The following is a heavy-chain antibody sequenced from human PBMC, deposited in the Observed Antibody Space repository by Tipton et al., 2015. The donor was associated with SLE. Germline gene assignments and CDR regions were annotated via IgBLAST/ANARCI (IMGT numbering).Heavy chain of an antibody. CDR1: GVSFSGYY. CDR3: ARGHLGYDFWSGSSSYYGMDV. V-gene: IGHV4-34*01. CDR2: INHSGST. J-gene: IGHJ6*02. D-gene: IGHD3-3*01. Sequence: TLSLTCAVYGVSFSGYYWSWIRQSPGKGLEWIWEINHSGSTNYNPTLKSRVTISLDTSKNQFSLKLSSVTAADTAVYYCARGHLGYDFWSGSSSYYGMDVWGQGTTVTVSS.